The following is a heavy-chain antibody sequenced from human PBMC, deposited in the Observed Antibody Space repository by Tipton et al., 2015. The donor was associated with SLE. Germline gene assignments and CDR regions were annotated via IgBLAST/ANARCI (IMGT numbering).Heavy chain of an antibody. CDR1: GLILSDYP. CDR2: IRNDGGWS. V-gene: IGHV3-30*04. Sequence: SLRLSCTGSGLILSDYPMHWVRQAPGKGLEWVAVIRNDGGWSSYAASVRGRFTVSRDSAKNSLFLQMNSLRTEDTAFYYCAKGYSGSHSYFDFWGQGTLVTVSS. D-gene: IGHD1-26*01. CDR3: AKGYSGSHSYFDF. J-gene: IGHJ4*02.